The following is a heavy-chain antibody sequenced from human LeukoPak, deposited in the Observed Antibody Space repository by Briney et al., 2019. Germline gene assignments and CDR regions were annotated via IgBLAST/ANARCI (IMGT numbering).Heavy chain of an antibody. V-gene: IGHV1-18*01. CDR1: GYTFTSYG. CDR3: ARDAADCFSSWYRPCINYYYGMDV. CDR2: ISAYNGNT. D-gene: IGHD6-13*01. J-gene: IGHJ6*02. Sequence: ASVKVSCKASGYTFTSYGSSWVRQAPGQGLEWMGWISAYNGNTNYAQKLQGRVTMTTDTSTSTAYMELRSLRSDDTAVYYCARDAADCFSSWYRPCINYYYGMDVWGQGTTVTVSS.